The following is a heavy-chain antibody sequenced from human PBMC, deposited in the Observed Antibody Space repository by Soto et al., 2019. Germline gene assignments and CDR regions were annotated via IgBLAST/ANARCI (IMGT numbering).Heavy chain of an antibody. CDR2: INTNSGGT. CDR1: GDTVTGYY. D-gene: IGHD6-13*01. CDR3: ARGGSSSWYSFDY. Sequence: ASGKVSCKASGDTVTGYYMHWVRQAPGQGLEWMGWINTNSGGTNYAQKFQGWVTMTRDTSISTAYMELSRLRSDDTAVSYCARGGSSSWYSFDYWGQGTLVTVSS. V-gene: IGHV1-2*04. J-gene: IGHJ4*02.